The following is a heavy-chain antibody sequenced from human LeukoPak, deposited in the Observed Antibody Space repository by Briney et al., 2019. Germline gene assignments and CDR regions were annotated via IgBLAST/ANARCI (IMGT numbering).Heavy chain of an antibody. Sequence: SETLSLTCTVSGGSISSDYWSWIRQPPGKGLEWIGYIYYRGSTNCNPSLKSRVTISVDTSKNQFSLKLSSVTAADTAVYYCARLSGYSSGHYYSDYWGQGTLVTVSS. CDR2: IYYRGST. V-gene: IGHV4-59*01. J-gene: IGHJ4*02. CDR1: GGSISSDY. D-gene: IGHD3-22*01. CDR3: ARLSGYSSGHYYSDY.